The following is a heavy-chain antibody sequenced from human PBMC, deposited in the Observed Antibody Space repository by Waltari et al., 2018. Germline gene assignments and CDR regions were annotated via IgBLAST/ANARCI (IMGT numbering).Heavy chain of an antibody. D-gene: IGHD6-19*01. CDR2: IHAANTNK. V-gene: IGHV1-3*01. J-gene: IGHJ4*02. CDR1: GYPFSSYV. CDR3: ARSGWLDY. Sequence: QVQLVQSGAEVKKPGASVKVSCKASGYPFSSYVMHWVRQAPGQSLEWMGWIHAANTNKKYSQKFQGRVTITRDTAASTAYMELSSLTSEDTAVYYCARSGWLDYWGQGTLVTVSS.